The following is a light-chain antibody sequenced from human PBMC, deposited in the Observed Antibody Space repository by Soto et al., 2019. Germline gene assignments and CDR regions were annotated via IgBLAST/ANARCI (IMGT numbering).Light chain of an antibody. CDR1: QSVSSNY. J-gene: IGKJ3*01. V-gene: IGKV3-20*01. Sequence: EVVLTQSPGILSLSPGERATLSCRASQSVSSNYFAWYQQKPGQAPRLLLYRSSTRATGVPERFSGSVSGTDFTLTISRLEPEDFAVYYCQQFDDYPFTFGPGTKVDI. CDR3: QQFDDYPFT. CDR2: RSS.